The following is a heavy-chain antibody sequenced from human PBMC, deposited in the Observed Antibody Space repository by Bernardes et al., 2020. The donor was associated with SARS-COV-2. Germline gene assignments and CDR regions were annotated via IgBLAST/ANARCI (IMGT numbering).Heavy chain of an antibody. CDR2: TYYRSKWYT. D-gene: IGHD1-26*01. V-gene: IGHV6-1*01. J-gene: IGHJ4*02. CDR3: ARPSSGNYFYYFDY. Sequence: SQTLSLTCAISGDSVSSSSSSWHWIRQSPSRGLEWLGGTYYRSKWYTDYAVSVRSRITINPDTSKNQFSLHLNSVTPEDTAVYYCARPSSGNYFYYFDYWGQGTLVTVSS. CDR1: GDSVSSSSSS.